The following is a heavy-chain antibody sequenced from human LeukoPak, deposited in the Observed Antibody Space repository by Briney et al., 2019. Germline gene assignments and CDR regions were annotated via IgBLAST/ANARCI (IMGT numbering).Heavy chain of an antibody. CDR2: IYTSGST. CDR1: GGSISSYY. J-gene: IGHJ2*01. CDR3: ARDRGIDYYDSSGYLHYWYIDL. V-gene: IGHV4-4*07. D-gene: IGHD3-22*01. Sequence: SETLSLTCTVPGGSISSYYWSWIRQPAGKGLEWIGRIYTSGSTNYNPSLKSRVTMSVDTSKNQFSLKLSSVTAADTAVYYCARDRGIDYYDSSGYLHYWYIDLWGRGTLVTVSS.